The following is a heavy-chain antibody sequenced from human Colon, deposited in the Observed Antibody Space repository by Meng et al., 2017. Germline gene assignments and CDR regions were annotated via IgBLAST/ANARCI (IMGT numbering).Heavy chain of an antibody. CDR2: IYYSGST. CDR1: GGSISTGCYY. V-gene: IGHV4-31*01. CDR3: ASGRKYCSSTSCYGQFDY. Sequence: QVRLQESGQGLVKPSQTLLLTCPVSGGSISTGCYYWSWMRQLPGKGLEWIGYIYYSGSTYYNPSLRSLVSISVDKSKNQFSLKLSSVTAADTAVYYCASGRKYCSSTSCYGQFDYWGQGTLVTVSS. D-gene: IGHD2-2*01. J-gene: IGHJ4*02.